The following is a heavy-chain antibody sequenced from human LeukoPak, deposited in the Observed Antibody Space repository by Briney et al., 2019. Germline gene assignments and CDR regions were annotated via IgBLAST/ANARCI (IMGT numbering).Heavy chain of an antibody. Sequence: SETLSLTCAVYGGSFSGYYWSWIRQPPGKGLEWMGEINHSGSTNYNPSLKSRVTISVDTSKNQFSLKLSSLTAADTAVYYCAREGRDGYNFSAFDIWGQGTMVTVSS. D-gene: IGHD5-24*01. CDR2: INHSGST. J-gene: IGHJ3*02. V-gene: IGHV4-34*01. CDR1: GGSFSGYY. CDR3: AREGRDGYNFSAFDI.